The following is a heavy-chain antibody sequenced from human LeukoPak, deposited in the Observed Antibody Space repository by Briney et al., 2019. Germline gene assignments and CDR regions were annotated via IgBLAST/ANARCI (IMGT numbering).Heavy chain of an antibody. CDR3: VRDVWGDRDGYFDF. Sequence: GGSLRLSCAASGFTFSSYWMHWVRHAPGRGLEWVSRINTDGRSTSYGVSVMGRFTISRDNAKNTLELHMDSLRAEDTAVYFRVRDVWGDRDGYFDFWGQGTLVTVSS. D-gene: IGHD3-16*01. J-gene: IGHJ4*02. V-gene: IGHV3-74*01. CDR2: INTDGRST. CDR1: GFTFSSYW.